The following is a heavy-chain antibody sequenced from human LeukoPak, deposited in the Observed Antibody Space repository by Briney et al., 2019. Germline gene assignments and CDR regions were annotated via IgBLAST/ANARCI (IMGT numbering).Heavy chain of an antibody. D-gene: IGHD2-2*01. J-gene: IGHJ5*02. Sequence: GGSLRLSCAASGFTFSSYAMSWVRQAPVKGLEWVSAISGSGGSTYYADSVKGRFTISRDDSKNTLYLQMNSLRAEDTAVYYCAKGGLARYCSSTSCFKRHNWFDPWGQGTLVTVSS. V-gene: IGHV3-23*01. CDR3: AKGGLARYCSSTSCFKRHNWFDP. CDR1: GFTFSSYA. CDR2: ISGSGGST.